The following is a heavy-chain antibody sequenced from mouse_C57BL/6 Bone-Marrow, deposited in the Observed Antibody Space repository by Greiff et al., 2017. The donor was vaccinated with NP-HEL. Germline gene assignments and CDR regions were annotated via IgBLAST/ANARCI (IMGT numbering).Heavy chain of an antibody. Sequence: VKLQESGPGLVQPSQSLSITCTVSGFSLTSYGVHWVRQSPGKGLEWLGVIWSGGSTDYNAAFISRLSISKDNSKSQVFFKMNSLQADDTAIYYCARNWIYDGYYLYYYAMDYWGQGTSVTVSS. CDR1: GFSLTSYG. V-gene: IGHV2-2*01. J-gene: IGHJ4*01. CDR2: IWSGGST. CDR3: ARNWIYDGYYLYYYAMDY. D-gene: IGHD2-3*01.